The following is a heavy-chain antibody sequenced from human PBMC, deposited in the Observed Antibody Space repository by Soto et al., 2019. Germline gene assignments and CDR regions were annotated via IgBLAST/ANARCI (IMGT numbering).Heavy chain of an antibody. D-gene: IGHD3-16*01. V-gene: IGHV4-4*02. CDR3: ARDLSQGGEWGVGLIGPNWFDP. Sequence: QVQLQESGPGLVKPSGTLSLTCAVSGGSISSSNWWSWVRQPPGKGLEWIGEIYHSGSTNYNPSLKSRVTISVDKSKNQFSLKLSSVTAADTAVYYCARDLSQGGEWGVGLIGPNWFDPWGQGTLVTVSS. CDR2: IYHSGST. J-gene: IGHJ5*02. CDR1: GGSISSSNW.